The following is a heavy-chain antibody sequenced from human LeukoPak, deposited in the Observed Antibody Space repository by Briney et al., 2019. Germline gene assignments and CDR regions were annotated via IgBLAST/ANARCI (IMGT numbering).Heavy chain of an antibody. V-gene: IGHV3-23*01. Sequence: PGRSLRLSCAASGFTFSNYAMSWVRQAPGKGLGWVSSITGGGTRAYYADSVKGRFTISRDNSGYTLHLQMNSLRAEDTAVYYCASRSSIVAATVLFDYWGQGTLVTVSS. CDR3: ASRSSIVAATVLFDY. D-gene: IGHD6-13*01. J-gene: IGHJ4*02. CDR2: ITGGGTRA. CDR1: GFTFSNYA.